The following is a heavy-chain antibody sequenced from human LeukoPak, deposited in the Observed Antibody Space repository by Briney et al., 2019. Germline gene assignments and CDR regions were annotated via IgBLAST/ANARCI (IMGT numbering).Heavy chain of an antibody. J-gene: IGHJ4*02. V-gene: IGHV3-23*01. CDR1: GFTFSSYA. D-gene: IGHD2-21*01. CDR2: ISGSGGSA. CDR3: AKFLPTHIVVANYYFDY. Sequence: PGGSLRLSCAASGFTFSSYAMSWVRQAPGKGLEWVSAISGSGGSAYYADSVKGRFTIFRDNSKHTLYLQMNSLRAEATAVYYCAKFLPTHIVVANYYFDYWGQGTLVTVSS.